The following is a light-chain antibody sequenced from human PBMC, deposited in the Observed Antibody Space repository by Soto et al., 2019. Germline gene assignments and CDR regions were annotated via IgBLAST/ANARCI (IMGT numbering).Light chain of an antibody. Sequence: QSVLTQPPSASGAPGRTVTISCSGRPSSFRSESVCWYRHIQETAPSLIIYATDQRPPGVPDRFSGFKSGTSGSLAISGLRAGDGADYYCAAWEGSLRGRVFGGGTKLTVL. V-gene: IGLV1-47*01. CDR1: PSSFRSES. CDR3: AAWEGSLRGRV. J-gene: IGLJ3*02. CDR2: ATD.